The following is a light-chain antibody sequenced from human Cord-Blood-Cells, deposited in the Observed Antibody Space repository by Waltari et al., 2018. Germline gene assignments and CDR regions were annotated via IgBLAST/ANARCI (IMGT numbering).Light chain of an antibody. CDR2: EVS. V-gene: IGLV2-14*01. CDR1: SSDVGGYNY. CDR3: SSYTRSSTWV. Sequence: QSALTQPASVSGSPGQSITISCTGTSSDVGGYNYVSWYQQHPGKAPTLWIYEVSTRPSGVSNRFSGSKSGNTASLTISGLQAEDEADYYCSSYTRSSTWVFGGGTKLTVL. J-gene: IGLJ3*02.